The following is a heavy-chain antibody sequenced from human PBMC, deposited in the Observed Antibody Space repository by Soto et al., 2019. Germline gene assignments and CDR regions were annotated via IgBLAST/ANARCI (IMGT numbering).Heavy chain of an antibody. D-gene: IGHD6-13*01. CDR3: ARGETTAAGVYYYGMDV. CDR1: GGSFSGYY. Sequence: SETLSLTCAVYGGSFSGYYGSWIRQPPGKGLEWIGEINHSGSTNYNPSLKSRVTISVDTSKNQFSLKLSSVTAADTAVYYCARGETTAAGVYYYGMDVWGQGTTVTVS. J-gene: IGHJ6*02. CDR2: INHSGST. V-gene: IGHV4-34*01.